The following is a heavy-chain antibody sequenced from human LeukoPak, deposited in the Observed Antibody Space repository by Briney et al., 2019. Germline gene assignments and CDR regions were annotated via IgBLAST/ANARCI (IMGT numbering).Heavy chain of an antibody. CDR3: AKTLGATGYFDY. CDR1: GFTFSTYW. CDR2: IRYDGSNK. J-gene: IGHJ4*02. Sequence: PGGSLRLSCAASGFTFSTYWMHWVRQAPGKGLEWVAFIRYDGSNKYYADSVKGRFTISRDNSKNTLYLQMNSLRAEDTAVYYCAKTLGATGYFDYWGQGTLVTVSS. D-gene: IGHD1-26*01. V-gene: IGHV3-30*02.